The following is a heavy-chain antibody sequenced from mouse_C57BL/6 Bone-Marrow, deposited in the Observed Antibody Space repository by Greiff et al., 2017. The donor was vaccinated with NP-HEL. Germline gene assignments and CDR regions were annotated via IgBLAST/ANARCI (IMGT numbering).Heavy chain of an antibody. V-gene: IGHV1-54*01. CDR2: INPGSGGT. CDR1: GYAFTNYL. D-gene: IGHD1-1*01. Sequence: QVQLQHSGAELVRPGTSVKVSCKASGYAFTNYLIEWVKQRPGQGLEWIGVINPGSGGTNYNEKFKGKATLTADKSSSTAYMQLSSLTSEDSAVYFCARRKPYYYGSSYYFDYWGQGTTLTVSS. J-gene: IGHJ2*01. CDR3: ARRKPYYYGSSYYFDY.